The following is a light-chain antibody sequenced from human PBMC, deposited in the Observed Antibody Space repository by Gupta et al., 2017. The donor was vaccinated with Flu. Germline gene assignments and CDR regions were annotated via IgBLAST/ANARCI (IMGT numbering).Light chain of an antibody. J-gene: IGLJ2*01. CDR3: CSDIGRSTVV. V-gene: IGLV2-23*01. CDR1: SRDVGTYNL. CDR2: ETT. Sequence: QTALTQPASVSGSPGQSITISCTGTSRDVGTYNLVSWYQQHPGEAPRLLLYETTERPAGVASRFSGSKSGDTASLTISGLQPEDEATYYCCSDIGRSTVVFGGGTVVTVL.